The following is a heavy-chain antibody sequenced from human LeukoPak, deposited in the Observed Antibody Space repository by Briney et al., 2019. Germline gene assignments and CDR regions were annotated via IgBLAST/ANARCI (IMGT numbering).Heavy chain of an antibody. CDR3: AKVLLPYCSSTSCYYFDY. J-gene: IGHJ4*02. CDR2: IRYDGNNK. Sequence: GGSLRLSCGASGFTFSNYGMLWVRQAPGKGLEWVAFIRYDGNNKLYADSVKGRFTISRDNSKNTLFLQMNSLRAEDTAVYYCAKVLLPYCSSTSCYYFDYWGQGTLVTVSS. CDR1: GFTFSNYG. V-gene: IGHV3-30*02. D-gene: IGHD2-2*01.